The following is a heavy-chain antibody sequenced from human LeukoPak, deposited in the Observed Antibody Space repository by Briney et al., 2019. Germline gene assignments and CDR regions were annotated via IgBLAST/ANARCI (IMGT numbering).Heavy chain of an antibody. J-gene: IGHJ4*02. V-gene: IGHV3-23*01. D-gene: IGHD1-1*01. CDR1: GFTFSTYA. Sequence: GGSLRLSCAASGFTFSTYAMSWVRQAPGKGLEWVSLIHNDAVGTYYAGSVKGRFTISRDNSKNTLYLQMNSLRAEDTALYYWAKFRGGTTTLYPFDYWGQGTLVAVSS. CDR2: IHNDAVGT. CDR3: AKFRGGTTTLYPFDY.